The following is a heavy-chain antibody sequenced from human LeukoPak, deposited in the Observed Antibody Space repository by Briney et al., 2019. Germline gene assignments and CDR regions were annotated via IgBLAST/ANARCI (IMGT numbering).Heavy chain of an antibody. D-gene: IGHD2-2*01. Sequence: GGSLRLSCAASGFTFSTYAMSWVRQAPGKGLEWVSAIVGGGGNTFYADPVKGWFTISRDNSQNTLYLQMNSLRAEDTAVYYCAKGCFSSSCSDSRWFDPWGLGTLVTVSS. CDR1: GFTFSTYA. CDR3: AKGCFSSSCSDSRWFDP. CDR2: IVGGGGNT. V-gene: IGHV3-23*01. J-gene: IGHJ5*02.